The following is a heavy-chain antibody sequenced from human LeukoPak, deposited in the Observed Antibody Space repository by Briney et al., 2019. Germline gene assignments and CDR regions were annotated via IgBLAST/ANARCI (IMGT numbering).Heavy chain of an antibody. CDR2: IYYSGST. V-gene: IGHV4-59*12. CDR3: ARSNYSGYSRDPPAAFDY. D-gene: IGHD5-12*01. Sequence: PSETLSLTCTVSGGSISSYYWSWIRQPPGKGLEWLGYIYYSGSTNYNPSLKSRVTISVDTSKNQFSLKLSSVTAADTAVYYCARSNYSGYSRDPPAAFDYWGQGTLVTVSS. J-gene: IGHJ4*02. CDR1: GGSISSYY.